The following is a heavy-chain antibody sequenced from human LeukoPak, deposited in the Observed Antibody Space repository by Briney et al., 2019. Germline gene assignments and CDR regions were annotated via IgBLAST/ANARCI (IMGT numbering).Heavy chain of an antibody. CDR2: ISAYNGNT. Sequence: ASVKVSCKASGYTFTSYGISWVRQAPGQGLEWKGWISAYNGNTNYAQKLQGRVTMTTDTSTSTAYMELRSLRSDDTAVYYCARDEYYFGSGSYFYFDYWGQGTLVTVSS. CDR1: GYTFTSYG. V-gene: IGHV1-18*01. J-gene: IGHJ4*02. D-gene: IGHD3-10*01. CDR3: ARDEYYFGSGSYFYFDY.